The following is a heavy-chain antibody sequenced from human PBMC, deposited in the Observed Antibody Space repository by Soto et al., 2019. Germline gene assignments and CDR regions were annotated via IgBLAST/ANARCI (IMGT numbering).Heavy chain of an antibody. V-gene: IGHV1-2*02. J-gene: IGHJ6*02. CDR3: ARDTIVLMVYAIPGYYYYYGMDV. Sequence: ASVKVSFKASGYTFTGYYMHWVRQAPGQGLEWMGWINPNSGGTNYAQKFQGRVTMTRDTSTSTAYMELSRLRSDDTAVYYCARDTIVLMVYAIPGYYYYYGMDVWGQGTTVTVSS. CDR1: GYTFTGYY. CDR2: INPNSGGT. D-gene: IGHD2-8*01.